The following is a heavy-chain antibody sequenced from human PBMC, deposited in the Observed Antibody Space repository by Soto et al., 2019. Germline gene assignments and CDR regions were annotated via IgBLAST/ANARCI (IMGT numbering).Heavy chain of an antibody. D-gene: IGHD6-6*01. CDR1: GYTFTSYD. CDR2: MNPNSGNT. Sequence: ASVKVSCKASGYTFTSYDINWVRQATGQGLEWMGWMNPNSGNTGYAQKFQGRVTMTRNTSISTAYMELSSLRSEDTAVYYCARLRVLAARRGNNKNWFDPWGQGTLVTVSS. V-gene: IGHV1-8*01. J-gene: IGHJ5*02. CDR3: ARLRVLAARRGNNKNWFDP.